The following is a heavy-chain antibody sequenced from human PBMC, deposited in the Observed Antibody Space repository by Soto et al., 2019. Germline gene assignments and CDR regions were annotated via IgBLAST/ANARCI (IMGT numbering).Heavy chain of an antibody. CDR1: GYSFAGYW. CDR3: ARQIYDSDTGPNFQYYFDS. CDR2: IDPSDSQT. J-gene: IGHJ4*02. Sequence: PGESLKISCNGSGYSFAGYWITWVLQKPGKGLEWVGRIDPSDSQTYYSPSFRGHVTISVTKSITTVFLQWSSLRASDTAMYYCARQIYDSDTGPNFQYYFDSWGQGTPVTVSS. D-gene: IGHD3-22*01. V-gene: IGHV5-10-1*01.